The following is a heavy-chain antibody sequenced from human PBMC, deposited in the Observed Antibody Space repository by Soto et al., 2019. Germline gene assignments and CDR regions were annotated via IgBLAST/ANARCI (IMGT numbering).Heavy chain of an antibody. CDR2: ISGSGGST. V-gene: IGHV3-23*01. Sequence: EVQLLESGGGLVQPGGSLRLSCAASGFTFSSYAMSWVRQAPGKGLVWVSAISGSGGSTYYADSVKGRFTIARDNSKNTLYLQTNSLRAEDTAVYYSAYSSTPFAYWGQGTLVTVAS. CDR1: GFTFSSYA. CDR3: AYSSTPFAY. J-gene: IGHJ4*02. D-gene: IGHD6-13*01.